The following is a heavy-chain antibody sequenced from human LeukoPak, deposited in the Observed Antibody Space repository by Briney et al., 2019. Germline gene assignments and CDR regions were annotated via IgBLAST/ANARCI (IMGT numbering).Heavy chain of an antibody. CDR2: FYRGDST. D-gene: IGHD2-15*01. Sequence: GGSLRLSCAASGFTVSSSYMYWVRQAPGKGLEWVSFFYRGDSTYYADSVQGRFTISRDNSKSTLCLQMNSLRAEDTAVYYCAKQLGYCSVGSCYFPYWGQGTLVTVSS. J-gene: IGHJ4*02. CDR1: GFTVSSSY. CDR3: AKQLGYCSVGSCYFPY. V-gene: IGHV3-53*01.